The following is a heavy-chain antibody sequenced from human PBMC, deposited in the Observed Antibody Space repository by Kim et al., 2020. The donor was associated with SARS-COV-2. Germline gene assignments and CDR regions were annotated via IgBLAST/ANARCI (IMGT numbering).Heavy chain of an antibody. V-gene: IGHV3-33*01. D-gene: IGHD6-19*01. J-gene: IGHJ4*02. Sequence: YADSVKGRFTISRDNSKNTLYLQMNSLRAEDTAVYYCARTGYSSGGATDYWGQGTLVTVSS. CDR3: ARTGYSSGGATDY.